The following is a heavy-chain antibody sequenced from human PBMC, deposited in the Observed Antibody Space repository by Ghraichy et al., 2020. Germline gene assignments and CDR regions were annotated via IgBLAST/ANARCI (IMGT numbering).Heavy chain of an antibody. CDR1: GDSVSSNSAA. D-gene: IGHD3-22*01. Sequence: SQTLSLTCAISGDSVSSNSAAWNRIRQSPSRGLEWLGRTYYRSKWYNDYAVSVKSRITINPDTSKNQFSLQLNSVTPEDTAVYYCARAGAGWYYDSSGYSGWFDPWGQGTLVTVSS. J-gene: IGHJ5*02. CDR3: ARAGAGWYYDSSGYSGWFDP. CDR2: TYYRSKWYN. V-gene: IGHV6-1*01.